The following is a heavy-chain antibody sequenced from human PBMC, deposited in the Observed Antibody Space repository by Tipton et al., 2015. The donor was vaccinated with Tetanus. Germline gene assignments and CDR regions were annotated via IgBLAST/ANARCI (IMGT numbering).Heavy chain of an antibody. CDR3: ARHQSGYFTPFDY. Sequence: LRLSCTVSGGSIRGGTFYWGWIRQPPGKGPEWIGSIYESGDTYYIPSLKSRVTISVDTSKNQFSLNLNSMAAADTGVYYCARHQSGYFTPFDYWGQGNLVTVSS. J-gene: IGHJ4*02. D-gene: IGHD3-3*01. V-gene: IGHV4-39*01. CDR1: GGSIRGGTFY. CDR2: IYESGDT.